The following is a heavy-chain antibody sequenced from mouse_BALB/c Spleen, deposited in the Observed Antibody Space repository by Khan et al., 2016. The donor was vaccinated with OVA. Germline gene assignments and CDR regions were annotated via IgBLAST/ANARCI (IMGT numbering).Heavy chain of an antibody. V-gene: IGHV5-6*01. J-gene: IGHJ3*01. CDR2: VSTGGSYT. D-gene: IGHD1-1*01. CDR1: GFTFSTYG. CDR3: TRLAYYYDSEGIAY. Sequence: EVELVESGGDLVKPGGSLKLSCAASGFTFSTYGMSWVRQAPDKRLEWVATVSTGGSYTYYPDSVKGRFTISRDNAKNTLYLQMSGLRSEDTAMFYCTRLAYYYDSEGIAYWGQGTLVTVSA.